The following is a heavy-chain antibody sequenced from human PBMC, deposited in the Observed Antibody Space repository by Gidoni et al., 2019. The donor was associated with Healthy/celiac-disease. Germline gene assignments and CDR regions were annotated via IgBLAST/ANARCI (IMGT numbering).Heavy chain of an antibody. CDR1: GGSFSGYY. J-gene: IGHJ3*02. CDR3: AMEEFGNVEVDAFDI. V-gene: IGHV4-34*01. D-gene: IGHD3-16*01. Sequence: QVQLQQWGAGLLKPSENLSLTCAVYGGSFSGYYWSWIRQPPGKGLEWIGEINHSGSTNYNPSLKSRVTISVDTSKNQFSLKLSSVTAADTAVYYCAMEEFGNVEVDAFDIWGQGTMVTVSS. CDR2: INHSGST.